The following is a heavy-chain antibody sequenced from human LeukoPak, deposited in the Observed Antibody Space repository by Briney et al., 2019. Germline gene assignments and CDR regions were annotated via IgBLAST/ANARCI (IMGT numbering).Heavy chain of an antibody. J-gene: IGHJ4*02. Sequence: SETLSLTCTVSGGSISSYYWSWIRQPPGKGLEWIGYIYYSGSTNYNPSLKSRVTISVDTSKNQSSLKLSSVTAADTAVYYCARVVVAAIDYWGQGTLVTVSS. CDR2: IYYSGST. CDR3: ARVVVAAIDY. D-gene: IGHD2-15*01. CDR1: GGSISSYY. V-gene: IGHV4-59*01.